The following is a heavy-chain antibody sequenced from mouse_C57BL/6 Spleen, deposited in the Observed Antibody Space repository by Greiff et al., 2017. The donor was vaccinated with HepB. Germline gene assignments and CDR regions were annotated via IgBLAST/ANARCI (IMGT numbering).Heavy chain of an antibody. CDR3: ARSSSGYYGSFDY. D-gene: IGHD3-2*02. J-gene: IGHJ2*01. CDR2: IYPGDGDT. V-gene: IGHV1-82*01. CDR1: GYAFSSSW. Sequence: VQLQQSGPELVKPGASVKISCKASGYAFSSSWMNWVKQRPGKGLEWIGRIYPGDGDTNYNGKFKGKATLTADTSSSTAYMQLSSLTSEDSAVYFCARSSSGYYGSFDYWGQGTTLTVSS.